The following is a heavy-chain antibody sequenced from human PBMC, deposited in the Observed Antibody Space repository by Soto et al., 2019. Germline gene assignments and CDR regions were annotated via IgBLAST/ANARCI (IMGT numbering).Heavy chain of an antibody. CDR3: ARGRGYCSTTNCYVDY. CDR1: GLSVSSND. V-gene: IGHV3-48*02. CDR2: IRNSPSNT. J-gene: IGHJ4*02. D-gene: IGHD2-2*01. Sequence: GGSLRLSCAASGLSVSSNDMNWVRQAPGKGLEWVSYIRNSPSNTYYADSVRGRFTISRDNGKNSVYLQMNSLREEDTGIYYCARGRGYCSTTNCYVDYWGQGTPVTVSS.